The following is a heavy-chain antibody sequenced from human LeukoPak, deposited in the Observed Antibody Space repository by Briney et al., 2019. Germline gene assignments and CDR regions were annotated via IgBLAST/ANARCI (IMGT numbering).Heavy chain of an antibody. J-gene: IGHJ3*02. Sequence: SVKVSCKASGGTFSSYAISWVRQAPGQGLEWMGRIIPVFGTANYAQKFQGRVTITTDESTSTAYMELSSLRSEDTAVYYCAGGRRNRNDECAFDIWGQGTMVTVSS. CDR3: AGGRRNRNDECAFDI. V-gene: IGHV1-69*05. CDR1: GGTFSSYA. D-gene: IGHD1-20*01. CDR2: IIPVFGTA.